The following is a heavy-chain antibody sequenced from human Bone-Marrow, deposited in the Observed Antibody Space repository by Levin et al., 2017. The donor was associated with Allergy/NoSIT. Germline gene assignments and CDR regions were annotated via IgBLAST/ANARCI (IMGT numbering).Heavy chain of an antibody. Sequence: ASVKVSCKASGYSFTSYALHWVRQAPGQGLEWVGWINTITGNPTFAQGFTGRFVFSLDTSVSTAFLQISSLKVDDTAVYYCARVRSGARTGMAVWGQGTPVTVAS. CDR3: ARVRSGARTGMAV. J-gene: IGHJ4*02. V-gene: IGHV7-4-1*02. CDR1: GYSFTSYA. CDR2: INTITGNP. D-gene: IGHD6-19*01.